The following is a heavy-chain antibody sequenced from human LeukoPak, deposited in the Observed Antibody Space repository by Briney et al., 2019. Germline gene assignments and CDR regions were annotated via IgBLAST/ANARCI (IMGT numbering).Heavy chain of an antibody. J-gene: IGHJ4*02. Sequence: GGSLRLSCAASGFTFSNYWMNWVRQAPGKGLEWVSSISSSSSYIYYADSVKSRFTISRDNAKNSLFLQMNSLRAEDTALYYCARGLVGVVPAASLFDYWGQGTLVTVSS. CDR1: GFTFSNYW. V-gene: IGHV3-21*04. D-gene: IGHD2-2*01. CDR2: ISSSSSYI. CDR3: ARGLVGVVPAASLFDY.